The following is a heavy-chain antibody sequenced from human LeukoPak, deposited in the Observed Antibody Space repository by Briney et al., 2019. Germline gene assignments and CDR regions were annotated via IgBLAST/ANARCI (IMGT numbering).Heavy chain of an antibody. Sequence: SETLSLTCTVSGGSISSYYWSWIRQPAGKGLEWIGRIYTSGSTNYNPSLKSRVTISVDTSKNQFSLKLSSVTAADTAVYYCARDKRGYCSGGSCYQFDYWGQGILVTVSS. J-gene: IGHJ4*02. D-gene: IGHD2-15*01. CDR2: IYTSGST. CDR3: ARDKRGYCSGGSCYQFDY. CDR1: GGSISSYY. V-gene: IGHV4-4*07.